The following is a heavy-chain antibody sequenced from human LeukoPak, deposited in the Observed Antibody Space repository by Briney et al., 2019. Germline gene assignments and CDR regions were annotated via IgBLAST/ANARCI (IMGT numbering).Heavy chain of an antibody. CDR2: IKQDGSEK. V-gene: IGHV3-7*01. Sequence: GGSLRLSCAASGFTFSSYWMSRVRQAPGKGLEWVANIKQDGSEKYYVDSVKGRFTISRDNAKNSLYLQMNSLRAEDTAVYYCASSRWWELSWFDPWGQGTLVTVSS. D-gene: IGHD1-26*01. CDR1: GFTFSSYW. CDR3: ASSRWWELSWFDP. J-gene: IGHJ5*02.